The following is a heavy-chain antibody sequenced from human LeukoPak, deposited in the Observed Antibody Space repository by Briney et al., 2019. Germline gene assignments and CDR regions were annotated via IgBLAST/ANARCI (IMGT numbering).Heavy chain of an antibody. D-gene: IGHD1-26*01. Sequence: PGGSLRLSCAASGFTFSSYEINWVRQPPGKGLEWVSGISTSGDRTYYADSVKGRSTISRDNSKNTLYLQMNSLRAEDTAEYYCARSAVGTSCCTAVDYWGQGTLVTVSS. CDR3: ARSAVGTSCCTAVDY. V-gene: IGHV3-23*01. CDR1: GFTFSSYE. CDR2: ISTSGDRT. J-gene: IGHJ4*02.